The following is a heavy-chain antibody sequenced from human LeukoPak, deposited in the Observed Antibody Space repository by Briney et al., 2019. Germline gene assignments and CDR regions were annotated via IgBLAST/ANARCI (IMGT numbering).Heavy chain of an antibody. CDR3: ANYDYGDYGQFH. CDR1: GVSISSTNW. J-gene: IGHJ4*01. V-gene: IGHV4-4*02. CDR2: ISHSGSS. D-gene: IGHD4-17*01. Sequence: SETLSLTCAVAGVSISSTNWWSWVRQSPGKGLEWIGEISHSGSSNYNPSLKSRVTISVDKSKNQFSLRLNSVTAADTAVYYCANYDYGDYGQFHWGRGTLVTVSS.